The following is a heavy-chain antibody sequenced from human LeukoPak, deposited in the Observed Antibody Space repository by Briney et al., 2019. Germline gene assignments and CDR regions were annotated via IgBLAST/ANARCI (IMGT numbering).Heavy chain of an antibody. V-gene: IGHV1-2*02. J-gene: IGHJ4*02. CDR1: GYTLTGYY. D-gene: IGHD6-19*01. CDR2: INPNSGGT. CDR3: ARAGIVAPIIVAGTEELDY. Sequence: GASVKVSCKASGYTLTGYYMHWVRQAPGQGLEWMGWINPNSGGTNYAQSFEDRVTMTRDTSISTGYMELSRLRSDDTAVYFCARAGIVAPIIVAGTEELDYWGQGTLVTVSS.